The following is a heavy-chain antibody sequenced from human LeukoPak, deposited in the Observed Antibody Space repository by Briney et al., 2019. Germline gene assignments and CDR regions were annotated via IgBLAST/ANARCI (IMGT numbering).Heavy chain of an antibody. J-gene: IGHJ4*02. Sequence: GGSLRLSCAASGFTFSSYWMHWVRQAPGKGLVWVSRINTDGSSTSYADSVEGRFTISRDNAKNTLYLQMNSLRAEDTAVYYCAKESDGSVYYYTTALDYWGQGTLVTVSS. CDR3: AKESDGSVYYYTTALDY. CDR2: INTDGSST. CDR1: GFTFSSYW. D-gene: IGHD3-22*01. V-gene: IGHV3-74*01.